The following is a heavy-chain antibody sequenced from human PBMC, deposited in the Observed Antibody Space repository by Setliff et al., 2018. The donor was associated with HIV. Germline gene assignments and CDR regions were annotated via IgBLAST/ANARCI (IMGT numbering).Heavy chain of an antibody. V-gene: IGHV1-18*01. Sequence: ASVKVSCKASGYTFTGSGITWVRQAPGQGLEWMGWIGTYNGDTNYAQKFQGRVTMTTDTSTSTAYMELRSLISDDTAVYYCAREGLWFGDRGYYMDVWGTGTAVTV. CDR1: GYTFTGSG. CDR2: IGTYNGDT. CDR3: AREGLWFGDRGYYMDV. D-gene: IGHD3-10*01. J-gene: IGHJ6*03.